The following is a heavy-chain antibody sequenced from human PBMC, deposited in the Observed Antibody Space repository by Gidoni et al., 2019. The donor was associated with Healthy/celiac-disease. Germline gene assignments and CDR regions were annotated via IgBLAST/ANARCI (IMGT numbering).Heavy chain of an antibody. D-gene: IGHD5-12*01. CDR1: GGPISSSSYY. CDR2: IYYSGST. V-gene: IGHV4-39*01. Sequence: QLQLQESGPGLGKPSETLSLTCTVSGGPISSSSYYWGWIRQPPGKGLEWIGSIYYSGSTYYNPSLKSRVTISVDTSKNQFSLKLSSVTAADTAVYYCARGDIVATIRSGGIDYWGQGTLVTVSS. CDR3: ARGDIVATIRSGGIDY. J-gene: IGHJ4*02.